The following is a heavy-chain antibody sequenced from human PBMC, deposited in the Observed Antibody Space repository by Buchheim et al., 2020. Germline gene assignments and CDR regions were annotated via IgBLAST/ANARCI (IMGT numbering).Heavy chain of an antibody. Sequence: QVQLQQWGAGLLKPSETLSLTCAVYGGSFSGYYWSWIRQPPGKGLEWIGEINHSGSTNYNPSLKSRVTISVDTSKNQFSLMLSSVTAADTAVYYCARGGMARRIVRWFDPWGQGTL. J-gene: IGHJ5*02. CDR3: ARGGMARRIVRWFDP. D-gene: IGHD6-6*01. CDR1: GGSFSGYY. V-gene: IGHV4-34*01. CDR2: INHSGST.